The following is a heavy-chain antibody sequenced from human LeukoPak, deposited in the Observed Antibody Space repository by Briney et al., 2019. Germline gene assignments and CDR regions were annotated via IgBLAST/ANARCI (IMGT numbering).Heavy chain of an antibody. J-gene: IGHJ4*02. CDR3: ARINGWGPRTFDF. CDR2: LDWDDDK. CDR1: GFSLSTSGMC. Sequence: SGPALVKPTQTLTLTCTFSGFSLSTSGMCVNWIRQPPGKALEWLARLDWDDDKYYTRSLKTRLTISKDTSKNEVVLTMTNMDPVDTATYYCARINGWGPRTFDFWGQGILVTVSS. D-gene: IGHD2-21*02. V-gene: IGHV2-70*11.